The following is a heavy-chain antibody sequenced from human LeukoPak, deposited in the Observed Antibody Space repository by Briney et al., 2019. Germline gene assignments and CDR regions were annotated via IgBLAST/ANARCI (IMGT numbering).Heavy chain of an antibody. CDR1: GGSISNYY. J-gene: IGHJ4*02. V-gene: IGHV4-59*01. D-gene: IGHD2-2*01. Sequence: SETLSLTCTVSGGSISNYYWSWIRQPPGKGLEWIGYIYYIGNTNYNPSLKIRFTISVDTSKHQFSLKLNSVTAEDTAVYYCARVRYCSTNRCYDREFDNWGQGTLVTVSS. CDR3: ARVRYCSTNRCYDREFDN. CDR2: IYYIGNT.